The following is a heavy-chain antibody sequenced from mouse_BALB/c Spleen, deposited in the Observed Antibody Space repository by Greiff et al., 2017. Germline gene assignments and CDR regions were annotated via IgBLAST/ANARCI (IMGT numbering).Heavy chain of an antibody. D-gene: IGHD2-3*01. Sequence: VQLQQSGAELVKPGASVKLSCTASGFNIKDTYMHWVKQRPEQGLEWIGRIDPANGNTKYDPKFQGKATITADTSSNTAYLQLSSLTSEDTAVYYCARVGIYDGYYVGFAYWGQGTLVTVSA. CDR3: ARVGIYDGYYVGFAY. J-gene: IGHJ3*01. CDR1: GFNIKDTY. V-gene: IGHV14-3*02. CDR2: IDPANGNT.